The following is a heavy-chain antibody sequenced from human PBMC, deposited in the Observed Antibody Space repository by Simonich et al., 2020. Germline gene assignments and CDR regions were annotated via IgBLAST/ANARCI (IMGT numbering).Heavy chain of an antibody. Sequence: QVQLQESGPGLVKPSETLSLTCAVSGYSISSGYYWGWIRQPPGKGLEWIGRIYHRGSNYDNPALKRRVTISVDTSKNQFSLKLISVTAADTAVYYCARVGYSNYYYYGMDVWGQGTTVTVSS. CDR1: GYSISSGYY. D-gene: IGHD6-13*01. V-gene: IGHV4-38-2*01. CDR3: ARVGYSNYYYYGMDV. J-gene: IGHJ6*02. CDR2: IYHRGSN.